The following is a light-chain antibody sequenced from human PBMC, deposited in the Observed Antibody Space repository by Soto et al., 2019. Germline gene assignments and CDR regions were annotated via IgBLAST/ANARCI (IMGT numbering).Light chain of an antibody. J-gene: IGKJ5*01. CDR1: QTVRNNY. CDR2: GAS. CDR3: QQYGSSPIT. V-gene: IGKV3-20*01. Sequence: EIVITQSPSTVSVSPGERDTLSCRASQTVRNNYLAWYQQKPGQAPRLLIYGASSRATGIPDRFSGSGSGTDFTLTISRLEPEDFAVYYFQQYGSSPITFGQGTRLEIK.